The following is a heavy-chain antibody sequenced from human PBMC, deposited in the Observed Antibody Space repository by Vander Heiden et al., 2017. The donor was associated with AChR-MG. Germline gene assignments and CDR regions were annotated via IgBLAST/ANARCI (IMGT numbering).Heavy chain of an antibody. CDR2: IYYSGST. J-gene: IGHJ4*02. D-gene: IGHD2-15*01. V-gene: IGHV4-39*01. CDR1: GGSISSSSYY. CDR3: ARGFPYCSGGSCYPDSFDY. Sequence: QLQLQESGPGLVKPSETLSLTCTVSGGSISSSSYYWGWIRQPPGKGLEWIGSIYYSGSTYYNPSLKSRVTISVDTSKNQFSLKLSSVTAADTAVYYCARGFPYCSGGSCYPDSFDYWGQGTLVTVSS.